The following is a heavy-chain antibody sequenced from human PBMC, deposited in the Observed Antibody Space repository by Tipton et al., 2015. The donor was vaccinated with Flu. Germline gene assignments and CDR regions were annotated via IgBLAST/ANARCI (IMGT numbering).Heavy chain of an antibody. J-gene: IGHJ5*01. CDR3: TRHNTNGGIVVADFDS. V-gene: IGHV4-59*01. CDR2: VQYTGYT. Sequence: TLSLTCTVSGSPISGFYWGWVRQFPGNALEWIGYVQYTGYTNYNPSLRSRVTISLETSKNQFSLKLSSVIPADTAVYYCTRHNTNGGIVVADFDSWGQGILVTVSS. D-gene: IGHD3-16*02. CDR1: GSPISGFY.